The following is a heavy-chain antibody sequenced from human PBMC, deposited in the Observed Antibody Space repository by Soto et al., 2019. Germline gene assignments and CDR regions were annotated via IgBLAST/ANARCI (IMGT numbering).Heavy chain of an antibody. CDR2: ITWDGHKT. CDR3: AQDLRYSGGSDYYHYGMDV. D-gene: IGHD1-26*01. J-gene: IGHJ6*02. CDR1: GFTFDDFA. V-gene: IGHV3-43*01. Sequence: EVRLVESGGVVVQPGGSLRLSCAASGFTFDDFAMHWVRQVAGKGLEWVALITWDGHKTYYSDSVKGRFTISRDNNKNYLFLQMTSLRTEDTALYYCAQDLRYSGGSDYYHYGMDVWGQGTPVTVSS.